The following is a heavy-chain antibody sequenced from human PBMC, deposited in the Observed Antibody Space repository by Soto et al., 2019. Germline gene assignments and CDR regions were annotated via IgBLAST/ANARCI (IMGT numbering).Heavy chain of an antibody. V-gene: IGHV3-74*01. J-gene: IGHJ4*02. CDR1: GFTFSSNW. D-gene: IGHD6-19*01. Sequence: EVQLVESGGGLVQPGGSLRLSCAASGFTFSSNWMHWVRQGPGKGLVWVSRIDNDGSSRDYADSVKGRFTFSSDNAKNTLYLEVSGLRAEGTAVYYCTTGSGWYRPDYWGQRTLVTVSS. CDR3: TTGSGWYRPDY. CDR2: IDNDGSSR.